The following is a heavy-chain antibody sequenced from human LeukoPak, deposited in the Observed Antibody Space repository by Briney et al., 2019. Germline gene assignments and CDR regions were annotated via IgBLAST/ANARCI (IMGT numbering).Heavy chain of an antibody. CDR1: GFTFSSYG. CDR3: ARERISGIAAFDY. D-gene: IGHD6-13*01. J-gene: IGHJ4*02. CDR2: IWYDGSKS. V-gene: IGHV3-33*01. Sequence: GGSLRLSCAASGFTFSSYGMHWVRQAPGKGLEWVAVIWYDGSKSHCADSVKGRFTISRDNSKNTVYLQMNSLGAEDTAVYYCARERISGIAAFDYWGQGTLVTVSS.